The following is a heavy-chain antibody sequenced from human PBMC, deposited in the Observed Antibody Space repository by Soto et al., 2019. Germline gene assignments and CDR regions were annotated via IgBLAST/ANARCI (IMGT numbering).Heavy chain of an antibody. Sequence: EVQLVEAGGGLVKPGGSLRISCAAPGFTFNTYDMNWDRQAAGKGVARVSAITTSSAYIYYADSLKGRITISRDNAKNSLFLQLNSIRAEDTAVYYCVRSGIARLLRHSCFDAGGQGNLIAVSS. CDR3: VRSGIARLLRHSCFDA. V-gene: IGHV3-21*01. D-gene: IGHD2-21*01. CDR2: ITTSSAYI. J-gene: IGHJ5*02. CDR1: GFTFNTYD.